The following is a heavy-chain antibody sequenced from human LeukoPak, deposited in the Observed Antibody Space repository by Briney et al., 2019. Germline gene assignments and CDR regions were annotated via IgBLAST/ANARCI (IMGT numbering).Heavy chain of an antibody. D-gene: IGHD6-19*01. CDR3: ARTYRGGSGWYRPFYFDY. CDR2: IIPIFGTA. CDR1: GGTFSSYA. V-gene: IGHV1-69*01. Sequence: SVKVSCKASGGTFSSYAISWVRQAPGQGLEWMGGIIPIFGTANYAQKFQGRVTITADESTSTAYIELSSLRSEDTAVYYCARTYRGGSGWYRPFYFDYWGQGTLVTVSS. J-gene: IGHJ4*02.